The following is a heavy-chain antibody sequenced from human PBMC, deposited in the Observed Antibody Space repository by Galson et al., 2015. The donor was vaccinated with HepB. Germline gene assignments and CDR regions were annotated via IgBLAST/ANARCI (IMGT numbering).Heavy chain of an antibody. CDR1: GFNFRAAW. D-gene: IGHD1-26*01. CDR2: IHSKSDGGAT. V-gene: IGHV3-15*01. J-gene: IGHJ4*02. CDR3: VTDLEQSGSYIY. Sequence: SLRLSCAASGFNFRAAWMTWIRQPPGKGLEWVGRIHSKSDGGATKYSPPVKGRFSLSGDDSRKTLYLQMNSLKRDDTGVYYCVTDLEQSGSYIYWGQGTLVTVFS.